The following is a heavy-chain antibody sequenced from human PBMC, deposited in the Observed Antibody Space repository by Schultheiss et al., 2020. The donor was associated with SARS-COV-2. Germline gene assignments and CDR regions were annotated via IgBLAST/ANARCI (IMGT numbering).Heavy chain of an antibody. D-gene: IGHD4-17*01. J-gene: IGHJ6*02. CDR1: GFTFSNYN. CDR2: ISSSSSTI. CDR3: ARGVTTAGMDV. Sequence: GGSLRLSCAASGFTFSNYNMNWVRQAPGKGLEWVSYISSSSSTIHYADSVKGRFTISRDNAKSSLSLQMNSLRAEDTAVYYCARGVTTAGMDVWGQGTTVTVSS. V-gene: IGHV3-48*04.